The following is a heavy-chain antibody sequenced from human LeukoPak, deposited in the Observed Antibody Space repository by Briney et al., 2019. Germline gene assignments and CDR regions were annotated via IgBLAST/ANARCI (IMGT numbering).Heavy chain of an antibody. V-gene: IGHV3-7*01. D-gene: IGHD3-16*01. CDR3: ATYTHWVAGDV. CDR1: GFTFSDSW. J-gene: IGHJ6*02. Sequence: PGGSLRLSCAASGFTFSDSWMSWVRQAPGKGLEWVANMNQDGSEKDYVDSVKGRFTISRDNARNSLYLQMGSLGAEDTAVYYCATYTHWVAGDVWGQGTTVTVSS. CDR2: MNQDGSEK.